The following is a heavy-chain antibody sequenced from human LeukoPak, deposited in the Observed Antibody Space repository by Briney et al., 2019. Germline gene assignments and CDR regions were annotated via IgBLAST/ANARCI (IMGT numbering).Heavy chain of an antibody. CDR1: GGSISSGGYY. CDR2: IYHSGST. V-gene: IGHV4-30-2*01. J-gene: IGHJ5*02. CDR3: ARDGGTRLGFDP. Sequence: SETLSLTCTVSGGSISSGGYYWSWIRQPPGKGLEWIGYIYHSGSTYYNPSLRSRVTISLDTSRRRFSLRLSSVTAADTGVYYCARDGGTRLGFDPWGQGTLVTVSS. D-gene: IGHD3-16*01.